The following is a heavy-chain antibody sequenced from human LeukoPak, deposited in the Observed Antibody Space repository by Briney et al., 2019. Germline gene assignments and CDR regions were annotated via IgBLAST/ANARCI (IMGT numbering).Heavy chain of an antibody. V-gene: IGHV3-48*03. J-gene: IGHJ4*02. Sequence: GGSLRLSCAASGFTFSSYEMNWVRQAPGKGLEWVSYIYSSGSTTKYADSVKSRFTISRDNAKNSLHLQMSSLRVEDTAVYYCARGAYGDYGRGYWGQGTLVTVSS. CDR3: ARGAYGDYGRGY. CDR1: GFTFSSYE. D-gene: IGHD4-17*01. CDR2: IYSSGSTT.